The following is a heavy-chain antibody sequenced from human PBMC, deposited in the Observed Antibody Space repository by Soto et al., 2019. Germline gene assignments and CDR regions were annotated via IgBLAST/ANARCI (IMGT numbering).Heavy chain of an antibody. Sequence: GGSLRLSCAASGFTFSSYAMHWVRQAPGKGLEWVAVISYDGSNKYYADSVKGRFTISRDNSKNTLYLQMNSLRAEDTAVYYCATIQLWSYLDYWGQGTLVTVSS. CDR2: ISYDGSNK. D-gene: IGHD5-18*01. CDR3: ATIQLWSYLDY. V-gene: IGHV3-30-3*01. J-gene: IGHJ4*02. CDR1: GFTFSSYA.